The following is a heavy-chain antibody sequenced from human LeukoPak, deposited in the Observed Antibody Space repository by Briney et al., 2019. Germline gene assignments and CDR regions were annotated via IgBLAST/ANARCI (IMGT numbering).Heavy chain of an antibody. CDR1: GFTFDDYA. V-gene: IGHV3-9*01. D-gene: IGHD3-22*01. J-gene: IGHJ3*02. CDR3: AKDRLVVARGAFDI. CDR2: ISWNSGSI. Sequence: GGSLRLSCAASGFTFDDYAMHWVRQAPGKGLEWVSGISWNSGSIGYADSVKGRFTISRDNAKNSLYLQMNSLRAEDTALYCCAKDRLVVARGAFDIWGQGTMVTVSS.